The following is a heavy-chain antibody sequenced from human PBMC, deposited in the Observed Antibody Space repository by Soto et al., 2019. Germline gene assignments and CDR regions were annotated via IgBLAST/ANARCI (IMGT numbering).Heavy chain of an antibody. D-gene: IGHD1-26*01. CDR2: IKSKTDGGTT. V-gene: IGHV3-15*07. Sequence: PGGSLRLSCAASGFTFSNAWMNWVRQAPGKGLEWVGRIKSKTDGGTTDYAAPVKGRFTISRDDSKNTLYLQMNSLKTEDTAVYYCTTLPSGSYVNYYYYGMDVWGQGTTVTVSS. CDR1: GFTFSNAW. CDR3: TTLPSGSYVNYYYYGMDV. J-gene: IGHJ6*02.